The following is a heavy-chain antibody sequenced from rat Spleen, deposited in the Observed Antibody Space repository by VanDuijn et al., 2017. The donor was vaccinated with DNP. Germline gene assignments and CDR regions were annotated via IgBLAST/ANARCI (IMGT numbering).Heavy chain of an antibody. CDR3: ATEAPAGY. J-gene: IGHJ2*01. CDR2: IIYDGSRT. V-gene: IGHV5S10*01. Sequence: EVQLVESGGGLVQPGRSLKLSCAASRFTFTDYNMAWVRQAPKKGLEWVATIIYDGSRTYYRYAVKGRFTIARDNAKSTLYLQMDSLRSEDTPTYYCATEAPAGYWGQGVMVTVSS. CDR1: RFTFTDYN.